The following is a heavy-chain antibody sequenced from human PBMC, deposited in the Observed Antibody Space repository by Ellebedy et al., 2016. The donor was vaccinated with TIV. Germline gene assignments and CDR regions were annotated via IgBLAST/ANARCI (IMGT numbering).Heavy chain of an antibody. CDR2: IWYDGSNK. CDR1: GFTFSSYG. D-gene: IGHD6-6*01. J-gene: IGHJ4*02. Sequence: GGSLRLXXAASGFTFSSYGMHWVRQAPGKGLEWVAVIWYDGSNKYYADSVKGRFTISRDNSKNTLYLQMNSLRAEDTAVYYCARDPEKYSSSSYYFDYWGQGTLVTVSS. CDR3: ARDPEKYSSSSYYFDY. V-gene: IGHV3-33*01.